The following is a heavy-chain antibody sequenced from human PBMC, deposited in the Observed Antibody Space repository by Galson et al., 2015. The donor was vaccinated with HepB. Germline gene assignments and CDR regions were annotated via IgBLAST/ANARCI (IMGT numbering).Heavy chain of an antibody. J-gene: IGHJ3*02. D-gene: IGHD2-15*01. V-gene: IGHV3-53*05. CDR3: ARDKPSYCSGGSCYRLGAFDI. CDR2: IYSGGST. Sequence: APGKGLEWVSVIYSGGSTYYADSVKGRFTISRDNSKNTLYLQMNSLRAEDTAVYYCARDKPSYCSGGSCYRLGAFDIWGQGTMVTVSS.